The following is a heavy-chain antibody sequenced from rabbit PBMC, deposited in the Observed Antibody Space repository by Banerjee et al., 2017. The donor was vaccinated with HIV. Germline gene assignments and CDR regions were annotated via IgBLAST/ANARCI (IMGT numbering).Heavy chain of an antibody. J-gene: IGHJ4*01. CDR1: GFSFSSSYW. Sequence: QSLEESGGDLVKPGASLTLTCTASGFSFSSSYWICWVRQAPGKGLEWIGIIYAGSTGTTYYASWAKGRFTISKASSTTVTLQMTSLTAADTATYFCARDLAGVIGWNFSLWGPGTLVTVS. CDR2: IYAGSTGTT. V-gene: IGHV1S40*01. CDR3: ARDLAGVIGWNFSL. D-gene: IGHD4-1*01.